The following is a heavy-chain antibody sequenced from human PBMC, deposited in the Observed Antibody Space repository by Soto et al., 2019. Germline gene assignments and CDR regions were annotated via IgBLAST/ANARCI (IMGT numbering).Heavy chain of an antibody. CDR1: GFTFSSYA. D-gene: IGHD6-13*01. CDR2: ISYDGSNK. CDR3: ARDPSHSSSWTTRYYYYYGMDV. Sequence: LRLSCAASGFTFSSYAMHWVRQAPGKGLEWVAVISYDGSNKYYADSVKGRFTISRDNSKNTLYLQMNSLRAEDTAVYYCARDPSHSSSWTTRYYYYYGMDVWGQGTTVTVSS. V-gene: IGHV3-30-3*01. J-gene: IGHJ6*02.